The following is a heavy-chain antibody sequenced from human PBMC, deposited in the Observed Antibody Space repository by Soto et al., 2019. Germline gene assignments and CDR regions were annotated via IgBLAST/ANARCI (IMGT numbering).Heavy chain of an antibody. D-gene: IGHD6-19*01. CDR3: AKDLYSSGWNYFDY. CDR2: ISGSGGST. CDR1: GFTFSSYA. Sequence: GGSLRLSCAASGFTFSSYAMSWVRQAPGKGLEWVSAISGSGGSTYYADSVKGRFTISRDNSKNTLYLQMNSPRAEDTAVYYCAKDLYSSGWNYFDYWGQGTLVTVSS. V-gene: IGHV3-23*01. J-gene: IGHJ4*02.